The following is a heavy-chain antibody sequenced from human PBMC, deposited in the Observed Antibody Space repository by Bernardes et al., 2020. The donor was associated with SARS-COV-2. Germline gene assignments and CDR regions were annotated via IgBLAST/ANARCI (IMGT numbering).Heavy chain of an antibody. CDR3: ASPFGESEYYYLDF. J-gene: IGHJ2*01. D-gene: IGHD3-16*01. Sequence: SETLSLTCTVSDASASRNYFSWIRQPPGRGPEWIGYVSAMGYSNYNPSLESRLTISLDNFKRQFSLQLSSVTVADTATYYCASPFGESEYYYLDFWGRGTPGHRLL. CDR2: VSAMGYS. V-gene: IGHV4-4*08. CDR1: DASASRNY.